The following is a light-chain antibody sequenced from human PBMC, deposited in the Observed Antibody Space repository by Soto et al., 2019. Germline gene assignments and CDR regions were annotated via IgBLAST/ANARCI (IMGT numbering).Light chain of an antibody. CDR1: QSIDSY. Sequence: DIQMTQSPSSLSASVGDRVTITCRASQSIDSYLNWYQQRPGEAPNLLIFLASSLQTGVPSRFSGGGSGTNFTLTISSLQPADFATYYCQQSYSTPTFGHGTRLEMK. CDR3: QQSYSTPT. J-gene: IGKJ5*01. V-gene: IGKV1-39*01. CDR2: LAS.